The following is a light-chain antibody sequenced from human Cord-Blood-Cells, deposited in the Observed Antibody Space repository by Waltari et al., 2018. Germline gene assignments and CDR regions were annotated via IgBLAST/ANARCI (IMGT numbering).Light chain of an antibody. J-gene: IGKJ1*01. CDR3: MQGTHWPWT. V-gene: IGKV2-30*02. Sequence: DVVMTQSPLSLPVTLGQPASIPCRSSQSLVHSDGNTYLNWFQQRPGQSPRRLIYKVSNRDSGVPDRFSGSGSGTDLTLKISRVEAEDGGVYYCMQGTHWPWTFGQGTKVEIK. CDR1: QSLVHSDGNTY. CDR2: KVS.